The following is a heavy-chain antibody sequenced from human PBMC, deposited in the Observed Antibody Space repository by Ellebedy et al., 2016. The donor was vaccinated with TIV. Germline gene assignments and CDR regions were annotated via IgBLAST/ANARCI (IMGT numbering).Heavy chain of an antibody. CDR2: ISWNSGSV. J-gene: IGHJ2*01. CDR1: GFNFDDYA. Sequence: SLKISCAASGFNFDDYAMHWVRQAPGKDLEWVSGISWNSGSVNYADSVKGRFTISRDNVNDSLHLQMSSLRPEDTAFYYCVKDKSVSGFSFWFFDLWGRGTLVTVSS. CDR3: VKDKSVSGFSFWFFDL. D-gene: IGHD3-22*01. V-gene: IGHV3-9*01.